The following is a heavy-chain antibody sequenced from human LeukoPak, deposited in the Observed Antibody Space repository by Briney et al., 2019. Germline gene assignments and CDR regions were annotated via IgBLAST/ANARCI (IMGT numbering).Heavy chain of an antibody. CDR1: GFTVSSNS. D-gene: IGHD3-10*01. CDR3: ARRRFGEGAFDI. V-gene: IGHV3-53*01. Sequence: GGSLRLSCTVSGFTVSSNSMSWVRQAPGKGLEWVSFIYSDNTHYSDSVKGRFTISRDNSKNTLYLQMNSLRAEDTAVYYCARRRFGEGAFDIWGQGTMVTVSS. J-gene: IGHJ3*02. CDR2: IYSDNT.